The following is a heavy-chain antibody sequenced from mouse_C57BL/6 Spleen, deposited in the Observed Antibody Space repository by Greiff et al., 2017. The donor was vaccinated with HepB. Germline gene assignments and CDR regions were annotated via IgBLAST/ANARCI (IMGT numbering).Heavy chain of an antibody. CDR2: INPNNGGT. CDR3: ASGAHYYGSSWFAY. D-gene: IGHD1-1*01. Sequence: EVKLQESGPELVKPGASVKIPCKASGYTFTDYNMDWVKQSHGKSLEWIGDINPNNGGTIYNQKFKGKATLTVDKSSSTAYMELRSLTSEDTAVYYCASGAHYYGSSWFAYWGQGTLVTVSA. CDR1: GYTFTDYN. V-gene: IGHV1-18*01. J-gene: IGHJ3*01.